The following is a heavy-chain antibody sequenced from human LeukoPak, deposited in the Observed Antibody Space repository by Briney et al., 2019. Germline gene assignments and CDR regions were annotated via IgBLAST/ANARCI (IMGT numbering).Heavy chain of an antibody. CDR2: ISSGGTTI. D-gene: IGHD5-12*01. V-gene: IGHV3-11*01. J-gene: IGHJ4*02. CDR3: ARAYSGYDSVDH. Sequence: VGSLRLSCAPSGFSFSDYYMSWIRQAPGKGLEWVSYISSGGTTIYYADSVKGRFTISRDNAKNSLYLQMNSLRAEDTAVYYCARAYSGYDSVDHWGQGTLVTVSS. CDR1: GFSFSDYY.